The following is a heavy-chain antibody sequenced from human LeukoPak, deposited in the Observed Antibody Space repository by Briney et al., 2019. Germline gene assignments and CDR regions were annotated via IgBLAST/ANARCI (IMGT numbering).Heavy chain of an antibody. CDR2: IRSKAYGGTT. CDR3: TKAGLDFWSGYYTGIADY. J-gene: IGHJ4*02. V-gene: IGHV3-49*03. CDR1: GFTFGDYA. Sequence: GRSLRLSCTASGFTFGDYAMSWFRQAPGKGLEWVGFIRSKAYGGTTEYAASVKGRFTISRDDSKSIAYLQMNSLKTEDTAVYYCTKAGLDFWSGYYTGIADYWGQETLVTVSS. D-gene: IGHD3-3*01.